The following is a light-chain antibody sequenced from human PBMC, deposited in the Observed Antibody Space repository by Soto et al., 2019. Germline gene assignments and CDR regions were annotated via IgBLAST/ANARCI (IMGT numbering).Light chain of an antibody. CDR2: EES. Sequence: DIHLTQSPSSLSASVGDRVTITCRASQAITNNLAWYQQKPGNPPKLLIYEESTLNSGVPSRFSGRKVGTQFILTIDRLQPEDFATYYCQQVNSYPRTFGGGTKVEIK. CDR1: QAITNN. CDR3: QQVNSYPRT. J-gene: IGKJ4*01. V-gene: IGKV1-9*01.